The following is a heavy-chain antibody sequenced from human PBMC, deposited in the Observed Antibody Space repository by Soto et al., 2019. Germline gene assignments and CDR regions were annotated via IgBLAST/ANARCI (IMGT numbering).Heavy chain of an antibody. CDR2: INSDGSSR. D-gene: IGHD6-19*01. CDR3: ARGAKGQWLVDY. CDR1: GFTFSSYW. J-gene: IGHJ4*02. V-gene: IGHV3-74*01. Sequence: EVQLVESGGGLVQPGGSLRLSCAASGFTFSSYWMHWVRQAPGKGLVWVSRINSDGSSRNYADSVKGRFTISRDNAKNTVFLQMNSLRADDTAVYYCARGAKGQWLVDYWGQGPLVTVSS.